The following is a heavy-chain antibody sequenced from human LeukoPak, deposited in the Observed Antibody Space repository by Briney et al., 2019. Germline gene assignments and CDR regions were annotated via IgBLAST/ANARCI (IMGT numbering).Heavy chain of an antibody. CDR3: AKDRESYYCSSTNCYLDY. CDR1: GFTFSSYW. J-gene: IGHJ4*02. CDR2: IKQDGSEK. D-gene: IGHD2-2*01. V-gene: IGHV3-7*01. Sequence: GGSLRLSCAASGFTFSSYWMSWVRQAPGKGLEWVANIKQDGSEKYYVDSVKGRFTISRYNAKNSLYLQMNSLRAEDTAVYYCAKDRESYYCSSTNCYLDYWGQGTLVTVSS.